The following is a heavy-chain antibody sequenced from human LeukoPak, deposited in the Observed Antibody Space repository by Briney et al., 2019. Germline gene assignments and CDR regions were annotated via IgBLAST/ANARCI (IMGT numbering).Heavy chain of an antibody. V-gene: IGHV3-7*01. D-gene: IGHD3-3*01. CDR1: GFTFSSYW. Sequence: PGGSLRLSCAASGFTFSSYWMSWVCQAPGKGLEWVANIKQDGSEKYYVDSVKGRFTISRDNAKNSLYLQMNSLRAEDTAVYYCARDGELRRYYYYYMDVWGKGTTVTVSS. CDR2: IKQDGSEK. CDR3: ARDGELRRYYYYYMDV. J-gene: IGHJ6*03.